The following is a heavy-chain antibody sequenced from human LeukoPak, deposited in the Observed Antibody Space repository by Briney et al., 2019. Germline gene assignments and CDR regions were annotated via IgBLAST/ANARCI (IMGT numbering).Heavy chain of an antibody. CDR2: IYTSGST. CDR3: ARVTVTTMGYYFDY. CDR1: GSSISGYY. Sequence: SETLSLTCTVSGSSISGYYWSWIRQPAGKGLEWIGRIYTSGSTNYNPSLKSRVTISIDKSKNQFSLKLSSLTAADTAVYYCARVTVTTMGYYFDYWGQGTLVTVSS. V-gene: IGHV4-4*07. D-gene: IGHD4-17*01. J-gene: IGHJ4*02.